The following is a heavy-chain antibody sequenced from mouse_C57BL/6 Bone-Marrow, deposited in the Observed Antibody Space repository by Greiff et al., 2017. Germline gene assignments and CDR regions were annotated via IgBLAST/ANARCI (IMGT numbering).Heavy chain of an antibody. Sequence: ESGPGLVKPSQSLSLTCSVTGYSITSGYYWNWIRQFPGNKLEWMGYISYDGSNNYNPYLKNRISITCDTSKSQFFLKLTSVTTEDTATYYCAKLWVRRGLDYWGQGTTLTVSS. V-gene: IGHV3-6*01. D-gene: IGHD2-14*01. CDR2: ISYDGSN. CDR3: AKLWVRRGLDY. CDR1: GYSITSGYY. J-gene: IGHJ2*01.